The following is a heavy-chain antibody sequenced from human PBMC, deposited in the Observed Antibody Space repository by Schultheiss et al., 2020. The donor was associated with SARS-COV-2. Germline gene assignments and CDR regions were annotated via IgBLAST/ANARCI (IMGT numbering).Heavy chain of an antibody. Sequence: GGSLRLSCAASGFTFSSYGMHWVRQAPGKGLEWVAVIWYDGSNKYYADSVKGRFTISRDNSKNTLYLQMNSLRAEDTAVYYCARLLPGIAAAGTENYYYYYGMDVWGQGTTVTVSS. D-gene: IGHD6-13*01. J-gene: IGHJ6*02. V-gene: IGHV3-33*01. CDR1: GFTFSSYG. CDR2: IWYDGSNK. CDR3: ARLLPGIAAAGTENYYYYYGMDV.